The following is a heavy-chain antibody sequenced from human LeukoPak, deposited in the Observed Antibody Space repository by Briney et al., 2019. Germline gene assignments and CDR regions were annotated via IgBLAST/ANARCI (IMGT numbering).Heavy chain of an antibody. CDR2: IYYSGST. V-gene: IGHV4-39*07. D-gene: IGHD5-18*01. CDR3: ATRHVDTAMVASFDY. J-gene: IGHJ4*02. CDR1: GGSISSSSYY. Sequence: SETLSLTCTVSGGSISSSSYYWGWIRQPPGKGLEWIGSIYYSGSTYYNPSLKSRVTISVDTSKNQFSLKLSSVTAADTAVYYCATRHVDTAMVASFDYWGQGTLVTVSS.